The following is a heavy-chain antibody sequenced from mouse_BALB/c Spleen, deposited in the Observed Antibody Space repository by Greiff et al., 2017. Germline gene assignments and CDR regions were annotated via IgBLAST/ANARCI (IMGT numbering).Heavy chain of an antibody. CDR1: GFNIKDYY. CDR3: NEGAWFAY. CDR2: IDPENGDT. V-gene: IGHV14-4*02. J-gene: IGHJ3*01. Sequence: EVQLQQSGAELVRSGASVKLSCTASGFNIKDYYMHWVKQRPEQGLEWIGWIDPENGDTEYAPKFQGKATMTADTSSNTAYLQLSSLTSEDTAVYYCNEGAWFAYWGQGTLVTVSA.